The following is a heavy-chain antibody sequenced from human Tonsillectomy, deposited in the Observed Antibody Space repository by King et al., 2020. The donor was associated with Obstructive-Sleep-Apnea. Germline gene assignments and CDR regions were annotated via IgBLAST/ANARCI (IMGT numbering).Heavy chain of an antibody. J-gene: IGHJ5*02. V-gene: IGHV3-66*01. CDR3: ARGHYDILTGYYSSP. D-gene: IGHD3-9*01. Sequence: EVQLVESGGGLVQPGGSLRLSCVASGFTVSCNYMSWVRQAPGKGLEWLSVIYSGGTTYYADSVKGRFTISRDNSKNTLFLQMNGLRVEDTAVYYCARGHYDILTGYYSSPWGQGTLVTVSS. CDR1: GFTVSCNY. CDR2: IYSGGTT.